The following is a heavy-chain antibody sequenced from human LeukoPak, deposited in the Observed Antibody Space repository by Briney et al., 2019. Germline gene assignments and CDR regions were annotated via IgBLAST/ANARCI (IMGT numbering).Heavy chain of an antibody. CDR3: ARNGREDRQFQH. J-gene: IGHJ1*01. D-gene: IGHD1-26*01. CDR1: GYTFTSYD. CDR2: MNPNSGNT. Sequence: ASVKVSCKPSGYTFTSYDINWVRQATGQGLKWMGWMNPNSGNTGYAQKFQGRVTITRNTSISTAYMELSSLRSEDAAVYYCARNGREDRQFQHWGQGTLVTVSS. V-gene: IGHV1-8*03.